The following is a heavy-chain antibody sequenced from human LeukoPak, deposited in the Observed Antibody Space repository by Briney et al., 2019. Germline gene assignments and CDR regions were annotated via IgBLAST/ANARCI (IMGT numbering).Heavy chain of an antibody. V-gene: IGHV1-2*02. Sequence: ASVKVSCKASGYTFTGYYLHWVRQAPGQRLEWMGWINPNSGGTNYAQKFQGRITMTRDTSISTAYMELSSLRSDDTAVYYCAGSAEYSYGRRYYYYYMDVWGKGTTVTVSS. CDR2: INPNSGGT. J-gene: IGHJ6*03. CDR1: GYTFTGYY. CDR3: AGSAEYSYGRRYYYYYMDV. D-gene: IGHD5-18*01.